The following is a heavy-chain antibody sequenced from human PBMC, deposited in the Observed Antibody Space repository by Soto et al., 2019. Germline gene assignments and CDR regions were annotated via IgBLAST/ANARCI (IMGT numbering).Heavy chain of an antibody. CDR2: ISSGADST. J-gene: IGHJ3*02. V-gene: IGHV3-23*01. D-gene: IGHD1-26*01. CDR1: GFTFSSYA. Sequence: GGSLRLSCAASGFTFSSYALTWVRQAPGKGLDWVSTISSGADSTYYADSVKGRFTISRDNSKNTLYLQMNSLRAEDTAVYYCAKHLIPLGATSHFCFSIWGHGTMVTVSS. CDR3: AKHLIPLGATSHFCFSI.